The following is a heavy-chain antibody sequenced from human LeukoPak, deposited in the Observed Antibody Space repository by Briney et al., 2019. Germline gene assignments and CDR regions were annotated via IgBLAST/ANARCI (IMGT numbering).Heavy chain of an antibody. D-gene: IGHD2-15*01. CDR3: AKDTGVVVALDS. CDR1: GFTFSNYW. V-gene: IGHV3-74*01. J-gene: IGHJ4*02. Sequence: GGSLRLSCAASGFTFSNYWMHWVRQAPGKGLVWVSRINSDGINTSYADSVKGRFIISRDNSKNTLYLQMNSLRVEDTAVYYCAKDTGVVVALDSWGQGTQVTVSS. CDR2: INSDGINT.